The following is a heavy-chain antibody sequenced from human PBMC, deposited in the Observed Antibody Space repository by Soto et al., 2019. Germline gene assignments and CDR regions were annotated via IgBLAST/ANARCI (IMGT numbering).Heavy chain of an antibody. CDR2: ISGSGGST. V-gene: IGHV3-23*01. CDR1: GFTFSSYA. J-gene: IGHJ4*02. Sequence: SLRLSCAASGFTFSSYAMSWVRQAPGKGLEWVSAISGSGGSTYYADSVKGRFTISRDNSKNTLYLQMNSLRAEDTAVYYCAKSKVLWFGEFLDYWGQGTLVTVSS. D-gene: IGHD3-10*01. CDR3: AKSKVLWFGEFLDY.